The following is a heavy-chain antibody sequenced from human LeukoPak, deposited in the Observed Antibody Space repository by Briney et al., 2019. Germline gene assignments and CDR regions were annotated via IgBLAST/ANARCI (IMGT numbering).Heavy chain of an antibody. CDR1: GFTFSDYY. CDR3: ARDNQWLVREIDY. J-gene: IGHJ4*02. Sequence: PGGSLRLSCAASGFTFSDYYMSWIRQAPGKGLEWVSYISSSSSYTNYAGSVKGRFTISRDNAKNSLYLQMSSLRAEDTAVYYCARDNQWLVREIDYWGQGTLVTVSS. D-gene: IGHD6-19*01. V-gene: IGHV3-11*06. CDR2: ISSSSSYT.